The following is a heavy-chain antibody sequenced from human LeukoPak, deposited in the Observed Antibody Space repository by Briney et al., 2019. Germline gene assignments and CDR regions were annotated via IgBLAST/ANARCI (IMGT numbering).Heavy chain of an antibody. J-gene: IGHJ6*02. V-gene: IGHV4-4*07. CDR2: IYTSGST. Sequence: SETLSLTCTVSGGTINSYYWSWLRQPAGQGLEWIGRIYTSGSTNYNPSLKSRVTMSVDTSKNQFSLKLSSVTAADTAVYYCAREPMVRGVLSYYYYGMDVWGQGTTVTVSS. CDR3: AREPMVRGVLSYYYYGMDV. CDR1: GGTINSYY. D-gene: IGHD3-10*01.